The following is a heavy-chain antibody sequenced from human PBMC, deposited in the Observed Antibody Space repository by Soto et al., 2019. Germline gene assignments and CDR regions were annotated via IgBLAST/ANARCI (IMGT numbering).Heavy chain of an antibody. CDR3: ARYDSSGYYWPYYYYGMDV. J-gene: IGHJ6*02. CDR1: GFTFSSYN. V-gene: IGHV3-21*01. CDR2: ISSSSSYI. D-gene: IGHD3-22*01. Sequence: GSLRLSCAASGFTFSSYNMNWVRQAPGKGLEWVSSISSSSSYIYYADSVKGRFTISRDNAKNSLYLQMNSLRAEDTAVYYCARYDSSGYYWPYYYYGMDVWGQGTTVTVSS.